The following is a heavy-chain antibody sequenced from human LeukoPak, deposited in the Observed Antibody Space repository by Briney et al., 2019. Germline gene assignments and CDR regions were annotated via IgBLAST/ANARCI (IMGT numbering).Heavy chain of an antibody. J-gene: IGHJ3*02. CDR3: VGQDGFDI. Sequence: PGGSLRLSCAASGFTFSSYEMNWVRQAPGKGLEWVSYISSSSTTIYYADSVKGRFTISRDNAKNPLYLQMNSLRDEDTAMYYCVGQDGFDIWGQGTMVTVSS. CDR2: ISSSSTTI. CDR1: GFTFSSYE. V-gene: IGHV3-48*02.